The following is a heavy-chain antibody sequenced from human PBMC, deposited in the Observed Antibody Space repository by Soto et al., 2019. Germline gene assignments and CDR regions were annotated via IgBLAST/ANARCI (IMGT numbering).Heavy chain of an antibody. CDR1: GYTFTGYA. CDR3: ARGYCSSTSCQYYFDY. V-gene: IGHV1-3*01. D-gene: IGHD2-2*01. Sequence: GASVKVSCKASGYTFTGYAIHWVRQAPGQRLEWMGWINGGNGDTKYSQKFQGRGTITRDTSASTAYMELTSLGSEDTALYHCARGYCSSTSCQYYFDYWGQGTPVTVSS. CDR2: INGGNGDT. J-gene: IGHJ4*02.